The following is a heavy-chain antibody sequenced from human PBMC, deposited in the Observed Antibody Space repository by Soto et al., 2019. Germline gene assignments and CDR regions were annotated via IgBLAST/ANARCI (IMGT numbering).Heavy chain of an antibody. V-gene: IGHV4-39*01. D-gene: IGHD3-10*01. CDR3: ASNYYGSGSYENWFDP. J-gene: IGHJ5*02. CDR2: IYYSGST. CDR1: GGSISSSSYY. Sequence: PSETLSLTCTVSGGSISSSSYYWGWIRQPPGKGLEWIGSIYYSGSTYYNPSLKSRVTISVDTSKNQFSLKLSSVTAADTAVYYCASNYYGSGSYENWFDPWGQGTLVTVSS.